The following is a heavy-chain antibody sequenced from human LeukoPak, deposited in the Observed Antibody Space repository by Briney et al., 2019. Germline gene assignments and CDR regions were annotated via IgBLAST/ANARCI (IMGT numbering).Heavy chain of an antibody. CDR2: IYTSGST. V-gene: IGHV4-61*09. D-gene: IGHD3-3*01. CDR1: GGSISSESYY. J-gene: IGHJ3*02. CDR3: ARELSLAIFGAGDAFHI. Sequence: SQTLSLTCTVSGGSISSESYYWSWIRQPAGKGLEWIGHIYTSGSTNYNPSLKSRVTISVDTSKNQFSLKLSSVTAADTAVYYCARELSLAIFGAGDAFHIWGQGTMVTVSS.